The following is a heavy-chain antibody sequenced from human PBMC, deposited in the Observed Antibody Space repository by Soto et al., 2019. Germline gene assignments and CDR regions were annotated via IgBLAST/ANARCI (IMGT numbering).Heavy chain of an antibody. CDR3: ANQNTAKRAFDI. CDR2: ISADISYT. V-gene: IGHV3-23*01. D-gene: IGHD2-21*02. CDR1: GFDFINNA. Sequence: EAQLLESGGGLVQPGGSLRLSCTASGFDFINNAMAWVRQAPGKGLEWVSTISADISYTYYADSVKGRFTISRDNSKNTVYLQINSLRADDKAVYYCANQNTAKRAFDIWGQGTMVTVSS. J-gene: IGHJ3*02.